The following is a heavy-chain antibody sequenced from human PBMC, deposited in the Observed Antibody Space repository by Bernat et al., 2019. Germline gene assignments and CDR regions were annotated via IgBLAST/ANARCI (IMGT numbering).Heavy chain of an antibody. CDR1: GYSFTSYW. D-gene: IGHD6-13*01. Sequence: EVQLVQSGAEVKKPGESLKISCKGSGYSFTSYWIGWVRQMPGKGLEWMGIIYPGDSDTRYSPSFQGQVTISADKSITTAYMQLSSLKATDTAMYYCARGVSSSWSRIDYWGQGTLVTVSS. J-gene: IGHJ4*02. CDR3: ARGVSSSWSRIDY. V-gene: IGHV5-51*01. CDR2: IYPGDSDT.